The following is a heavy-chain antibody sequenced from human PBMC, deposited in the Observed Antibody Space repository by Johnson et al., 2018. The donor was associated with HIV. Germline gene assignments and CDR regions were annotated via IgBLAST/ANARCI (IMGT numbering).Heavy chain of an antibody. CDR1: GFTFSSYG. D-gene: IGHD3/OR15-3a*01. J-gene: IGHJ3*02. CDR2: INSDGSST. V-gene: IGHV3-NL1*01. CDR3: ARDWDWGGAFDI. Sequence: QVQLVESGGGVVQPGRSLRLSCAASGFTFSSYGMHWVRQAPGKGLEWVSGINSDGSSTSYAASVKGRFTISRDNSKNTLYLQMNGLRPVDTAVYYCARDWDWGGAFDIWGQGTMVTVSS.